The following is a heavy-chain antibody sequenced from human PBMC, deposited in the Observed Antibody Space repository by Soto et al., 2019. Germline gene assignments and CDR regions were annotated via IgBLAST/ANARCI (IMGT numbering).Heavy chain of an antibody. CDR3: ASDILDCTNGVCAFGYGMHV. D-gene: IGHD2-8*01. J-gene: IGHJ6*02. CDR2: IIPILGTA. V-gene: IGHV1-69*13. CDR1: GGTFSSYA. Sequence: SVKVSCKASGGTFSSYAISWVRQAPGQGLEWMGGIIPILGTANYAQKFQGRVTITADESTSTAYMELSSLRSEDTAVYYCASDILDCTNGVCAFGYGMHVWGQGTTVTVYS.